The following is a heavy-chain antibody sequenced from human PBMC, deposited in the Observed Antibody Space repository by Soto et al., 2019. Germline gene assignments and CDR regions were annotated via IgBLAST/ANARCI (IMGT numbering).Heavy chain of an antibody. CDR1: GGSISSGGYY. V-gene: IGHV4-31*03. CDR3: ARSGYSFGSYWYFDL. D-gene: IGHD5-18*01. Sequence: PSETLSLTCTVSGGSISSGGYYRSWIRQHPGKGLEWIGYIYYSGSTYYNPSLKRRVSISVDTSKNQFSLRLTSVTAADTAVYYCARSGYSFGSYWYFDLWGRGTLVTVSS. J-gene: IGHJ2*01. CDR2: IYYSGST.